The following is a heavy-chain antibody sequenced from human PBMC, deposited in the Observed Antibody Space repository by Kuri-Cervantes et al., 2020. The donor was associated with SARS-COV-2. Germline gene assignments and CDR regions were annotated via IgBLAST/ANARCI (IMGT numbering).Heavy chain of an antibody. V-gene: IGHV4-39*01. Sequence: SETLSLTCTVSGGSISSSSYYWGWIRQPPGKGLEWIGSIYYSGSTYYNPSLKSRVTISVDTSKNQFSLKLSSVTAADTAVYYCARRKQLVGFDYWGQGTLVTVSS. CDR3: ARRKQLVGFDY. J-gene: IGHJ4*02. CDR1: GGSISSSSYY. D-gene: IGHD6-6*01. CDR2: IYYSGST.